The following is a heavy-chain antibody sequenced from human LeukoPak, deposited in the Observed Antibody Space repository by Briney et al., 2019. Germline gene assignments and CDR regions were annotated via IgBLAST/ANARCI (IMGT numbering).Heavy chain of an antibody. CDR1: GFIFSSYS. V-gene: IGHV3-23*01. CDR2: ITGSGGNT. Sequence: GGSLRLSCAASGFIFSSYSMSWVRQAPGKGLEWVSVITGSGGNTYYADSVKGRFTISKDNSKNTVYLQMNSLRAEDTAVYYCARARVVTAPDYYYYYGMDVWGQGTTVTVSS. CDR3: ARARVVTAPDYYYYYGMDV. D-gene: IGHD2-21*02. J-gene: IGHJ6*02.